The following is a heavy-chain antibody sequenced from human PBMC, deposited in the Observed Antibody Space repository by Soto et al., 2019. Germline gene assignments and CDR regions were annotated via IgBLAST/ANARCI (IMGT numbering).Heavy chain of an antibody. D-gene: IGHD3-3*01. V-gene: IGHV4-4*07. Sequence: KTSETLSLTCTVSGGSISSYYWSWIRQPAGKGLEWIGRIYTSGSTNYNPSLKSRVTMSVDTSKNQFSLKLSSVTAADTAVYYCARGGSGYSYYYGMDVWGQGTTVTVSS. J-gene: IGHJ6*02. CDR1: GGSISSYY. CDR2: IYTSGST. CDR3: ARGGSGYSYYYGMDV.